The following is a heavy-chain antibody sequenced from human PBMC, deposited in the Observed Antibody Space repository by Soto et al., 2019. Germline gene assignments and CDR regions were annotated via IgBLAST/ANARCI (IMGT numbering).Heavy chain of an antibody. D-gene: IGHD6-13*01. Sequence: GGSLRLSCAASGFTFSSYWMSWVRQAPGKGLEWVANIKQDGSEKYYVDSVKGRFTISRDNAKNSLYLQMNSLRAEDTAVYYCARSLAAAGILGYYYYYMDVWGKGTTVTVSS. CDR2: IKQDGSEK. CDR3: ARSLAAAGILGYYYYYMDV. CDR1: GFTFSSYW. V-gene: IGHV3-7*01. J-gene: IGHJ6*03.